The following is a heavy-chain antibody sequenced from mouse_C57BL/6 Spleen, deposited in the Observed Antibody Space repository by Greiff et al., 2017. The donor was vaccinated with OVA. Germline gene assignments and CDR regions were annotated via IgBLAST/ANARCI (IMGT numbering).Heavy chain of an antibody. V-gene: IGHV5-9-1*02. CDR2: ISSGGDYI. D-gene: IGHD1-1*01. Sequence: EVKLMESGEGLVKPGGSLKLSCAASGFTFSSYAMSWVRQTPEKRLEWVAYISSGGDYIYYADTVKGRFTISRDNARNTLYLQMSSLKSEDTAMYYCTRVGDGSSSSYWYFDVWGTGTTVTVSS. CDR3: TRVGDGSSSSYWYFDV. CDR1: GFTFSSYA. J-gene: IGHJ1*03.